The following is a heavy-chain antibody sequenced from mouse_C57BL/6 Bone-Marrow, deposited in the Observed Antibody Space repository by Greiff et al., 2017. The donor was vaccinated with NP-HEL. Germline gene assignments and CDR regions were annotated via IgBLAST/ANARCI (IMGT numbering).Heavy chain of an antibody. CDR3: ARGELYYDFDY. CDR2: INPNNGGT. V-gene: IGHV1-26*01. J-gene: IGHJ2*01. Sequence: EVQLQQSGPELVKPGASVKISCKASGYTFTDYYMNWVKQSHGKSLEWIGDINPNNGGTSYNQKFKGKATLTVDKSSSTAYMELRSLTSEDSAVYYCARGELYYDFDYWGQGTTLTVSS. CDR1: GYTFTDYY. D-gene: IGHD2-4*01.